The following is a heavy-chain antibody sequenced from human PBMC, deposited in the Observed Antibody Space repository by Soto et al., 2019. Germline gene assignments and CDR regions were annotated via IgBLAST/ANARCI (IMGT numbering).Heavy chain of an antibody. V-gene: IGHV1-2*04. CDR1: GYTFTGYY. J-gene: IGHJ4*02. D-gene: IGHD2-2*01. CDR2: INPNSGGT. CDR3: ARGGIVVVPAPDLFDY. Sequence: QVQLVQSGAEVKKPGASVKVSCKASGYTFTGYYMHWVRQAPGQGLEWMGWINPNSGGTNYAQKFQGWVTMTRDTSISTAYMELSRLRSDDTAVYYCARGGIVVVPAPDLFDYWGQGTLVTVSS.